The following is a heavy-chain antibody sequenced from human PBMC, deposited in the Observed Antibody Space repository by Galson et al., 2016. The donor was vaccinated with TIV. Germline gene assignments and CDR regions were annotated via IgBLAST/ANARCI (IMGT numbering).Heavy chain of an antibody. J-gene: IGHJ4*02. D-gene: IGHD4-17*01. CDR1: GFTFRDHG. CDR3: VRGDFGDYRDYFDY. CDR2: IWYDGGNK. V-gene: IGHV3-33*01. Sequence: SLRLSCAASGFTFRDHGMHWVRQAAGKGLEWVAFIWYDGGNKYYVDSVKGRFTISRDNSKNTVYLQMNSLRAEDTAVYYCVRGDFGDYRDYFDYWGQGTLVTVSS.